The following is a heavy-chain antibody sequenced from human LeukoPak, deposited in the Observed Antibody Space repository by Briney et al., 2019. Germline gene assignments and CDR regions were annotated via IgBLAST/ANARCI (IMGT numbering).Heavy chain of an antibody. CDR3: ARVHTSGYYRGAFDI. CDR1: GFRFNTYW. Sequence: GGSLRLSCAASGFRFNTYWMSWVRQAPGKGLEWVANIKQDGNEKYYADSVKGRFTISRDNAKNSLYLQMNSLRAEDTAVYYCARVHTSGYYRGAFDIWGQGTMVTVSS. J-gene: IGHJ3*02. D-gene: IGHD6-19*01. V-gene: IGHV3-7*01. CDR2: IKQDGNEK.